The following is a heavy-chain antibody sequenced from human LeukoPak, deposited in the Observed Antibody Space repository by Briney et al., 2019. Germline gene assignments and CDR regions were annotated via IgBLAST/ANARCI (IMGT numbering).Heavy chain of an antibody. J-gene: IGHJ4*02. D-gene: IGHD6-13*01. CDR3: ARHGSIATGAFTH. V-gene: IGHV4-39*01. CDR1: GGSISSSSYY. CDR2: IYYSGST. Sequence: SETLSLTCTVSGGSISSSSYYWGWIRQPPGKGLEWIGSIYYSGSTYYNPSLKSRVTISVDTSKNQFSLKLGSVTAADTAVYNCARHGSIATGAFTHWGQGTLVTVSS.